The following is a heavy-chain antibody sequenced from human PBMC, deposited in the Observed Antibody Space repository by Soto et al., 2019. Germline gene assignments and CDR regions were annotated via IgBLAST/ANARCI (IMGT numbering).Heavy chain of an antibody. CDR2: INHSGST. Sequence: SETLSLTCAVYGGSFSGYYWSWIRQPPGKGLEWIGEINHSGSTNYNPSLKSRVTISVDTSKNQFSLKLSSVTAADTAAYYCARALYLIRYSSGWYGGMDVWGQGTTVTVSS. J-gene: IGHJ6*02. CDR1: GGSFSGYY. CDR3: ARALYLIRYSSGWYGGMDV. V-gene: IGHV4-34*01. D-gene: IGHD6-19*01.